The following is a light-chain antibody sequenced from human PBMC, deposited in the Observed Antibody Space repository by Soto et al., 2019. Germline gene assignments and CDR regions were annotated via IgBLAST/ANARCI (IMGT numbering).Light chain of an antibody. CDR2: TNN. V-gene: IGLV1-44*01. CDR3: ATWDDSLNAYV. Sequence: QSVLTQPPSASGTPGQRVTISCSGGSSNIGSNTVNWYQHLPGTAPKLLIDTNNQRPSGVPDRFSGSKSGTSASLAISGLRSKDEADYYCATWDDSLNAYVFGPGTKVTVL. CDR1: SSNIGSNT. J-gene: IGLJ1*01.